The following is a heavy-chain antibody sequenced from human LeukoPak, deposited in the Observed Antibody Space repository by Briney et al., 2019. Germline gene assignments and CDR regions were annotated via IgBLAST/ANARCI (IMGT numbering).Heavy chain of an antibody. Sequence: APVKVSCKASGGTFSSYAISWVRQAPGQGLEWMGIINPRGGSATSAQKFQGRVTLTRDTSTSTVYMELSSLRSEDTAVYYCARDYHGSGSLTTFDYWGQGTLVTVSS. CDR2: INPRGGSA. CDR3: ARDYHGSGSLTTFDY. J-gene: IGHJ4*02. V-gene: IGHV1-46*01. CDR1: GGTFSSYA. D-gene: IGHD3-10*01.